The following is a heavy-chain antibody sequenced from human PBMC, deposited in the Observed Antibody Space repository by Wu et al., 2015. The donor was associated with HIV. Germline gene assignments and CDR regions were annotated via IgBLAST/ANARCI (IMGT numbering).Heavy chain of an antibody. CDR3: SRDGAGTSSSLY. J-gene: IGHJ4*02. CDR1: GYIFTNHY. V-gene: IGHV1-2*02. Sequence: QVQLVQSGAEMKEPGASVKVSCKASGYIFTNHYIHWVRQAPGQGLESVGWIDPNSGVTNSAQKFRGRVTMTRDTSISTAYMDLTRLVSDDTAVYYCSRDGAGTSSSLYXGQGTLVTVSS. D-gene: IGHD2-2*01. CDR2: IDPNSGVT.